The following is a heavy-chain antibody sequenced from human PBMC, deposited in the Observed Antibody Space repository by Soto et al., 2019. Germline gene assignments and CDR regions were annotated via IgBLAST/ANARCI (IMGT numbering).Heavy chain of an antibody. CDR3: ARDCSSSSCYGYFQH. V-gene: IGHV3-11*01. D-gene: IGHD2-2*01. Sequence: QVQLVESGGGLVKPGGSLRLSCAASGFTFSDYYMSWIRQASGKGLEWVSHISGSGSTIYFADSVKGRFTISRDNAKNSLYLQMNSLRAEDTAVYYCARDCSSSSCYGYFQHWGQGTRVTVSS. J-gene: IGHJ1*01. CDR1: GFTFSDYY. CDR2: ISGSGSTI.